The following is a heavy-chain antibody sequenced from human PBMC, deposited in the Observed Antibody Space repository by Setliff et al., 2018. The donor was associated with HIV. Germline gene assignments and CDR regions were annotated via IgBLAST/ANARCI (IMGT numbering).Heavy chain of an antibody. V-gene: IGHV1-3*01. CDR2: INAGSGKT. CDR3: ARGKLWPDY. D-gene: IGHD3-10*01. Sequence: GASVKVSCKASGYTFTNYAIHWVRQAPGQRLEWMGWINAGSGKTKYSQKFQGRVTITRDTSASTAYMELSSLRSEDTAVYYCARGKLWPDYWGQGTLVTASS. CDR1: GYTFTNYA. J-gene: IGHJ4*02.